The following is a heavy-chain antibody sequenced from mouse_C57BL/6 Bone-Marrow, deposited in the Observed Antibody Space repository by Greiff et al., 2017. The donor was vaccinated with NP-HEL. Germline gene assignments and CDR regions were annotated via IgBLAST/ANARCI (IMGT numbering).Heavy chain of an antibody. Sequence: QVQLQQSGPELVKPGASVKISCKASGYAFSSSWMNWVKQRPGKGLEWIGRIYPGDGDTNYNGKFKGKATLTADKSSSTAYMQLSSLTSEDSAVYFWACPVATVLEGAWFAYWGQGTLVTVSA. J-gene: IGHJ3*01. V-gene: IGHV1-82*01. CDR3: ACPVATVLEGAWFAY. CDR1: GYAFSSSW. D-gene: IGHD1-1*01. CDR2: IYPGDGDT.